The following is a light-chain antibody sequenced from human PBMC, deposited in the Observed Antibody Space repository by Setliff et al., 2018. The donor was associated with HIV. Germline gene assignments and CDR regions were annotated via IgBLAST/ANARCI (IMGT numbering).Light chain of an antibody. CDR2: DVT. J-gene: IGLJ1*01. V-gene: IGLV2-14*03. Sequence: ALTQPASVSGSPGQSITITCTGTSSDVGSRYNYVSWYQQHPGKAPKLLIFDVTYRPSGVSNRFSGSKSGNTASLTISGLQDEDEADYYCCSYLSTNNDVFGTGTKVTVL. CDR1: SSDVGSRYNY. CDR3: CSYLSTNNDV.